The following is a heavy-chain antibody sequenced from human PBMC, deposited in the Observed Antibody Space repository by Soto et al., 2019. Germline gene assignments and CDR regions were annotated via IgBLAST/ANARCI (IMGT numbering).Heavy chain of an antibody. D-gene: IGHD2-21*02. CDR1: GGSITSGSFY. Sequence: PSETLSLTCTVSGGSITSGSFYWGWVRHSPGKGLEWIGSIYYSGSVYYNPSLESRVTISADVSRDQFSLKLTSVTAADTAVYYCARHGTALTAVNWFVSWGHGTLVTV. CDR2: IYYSGSV. J-gene: IGHJ5*01. CDR3: ARHGTALTAVNWFVS. V-gene: IGHV4-39*01.